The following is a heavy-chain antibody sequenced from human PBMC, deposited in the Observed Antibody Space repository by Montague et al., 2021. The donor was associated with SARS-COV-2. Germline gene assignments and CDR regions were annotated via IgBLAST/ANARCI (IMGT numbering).Heavy chain of an antibody. CDR2: ISSSGGTI. Sequence: SLRLSCAASGFTFISYEMNWVRQTPGKGLEWMSHISSSGGTIYYADSVKGRFTISRDNAKNSLYLQMHSLRAEDTGLYYCTRDRSYFEYWGQGTLVTVSS. J-gene: IGHJ4*02. CDR3: TRDRSYFEY. D-gene: IGHD1-14*01. V-gene: IGHV3-48*03. CDR1: GFTFISYE.